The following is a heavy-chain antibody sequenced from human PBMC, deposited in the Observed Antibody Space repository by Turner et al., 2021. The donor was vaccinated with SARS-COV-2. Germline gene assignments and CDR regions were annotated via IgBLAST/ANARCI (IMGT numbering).Heavy chain of an antibody. CDR3: AKDQTVATLDYYYSMDV. CDR1: GCTFGIYA. J-gene: IGHJ6*02. Sequence: EVQLLESGGGLVQPGGSLRLSCVASGCTFGIYAMSWVRQAPGKGLEWVAAISGSGGTTYYADSVKGQFTISRDNSKNTLYLQMNSLRAEDTALYYCAKDQTVATLDYYYSMDVWGQGTTVTVSS. D-gene: IGHD4-17*01. V-gene: IGHV3-23*01. CDR2: ISGSGGTT.